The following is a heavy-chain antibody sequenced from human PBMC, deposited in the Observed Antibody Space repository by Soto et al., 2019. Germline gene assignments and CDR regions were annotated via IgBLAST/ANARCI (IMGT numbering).Heavy chain of an antibody. J-gene: IGHJ6*02. CDR1: GGTFSSYA. D-gene: IGHD3-3*01. V-gene: IGHV1-69*01. CDR3: ARGGSYYDFWSAYSGYYYYGMDV. CDR2: IIPIFGTA. Sequence: QVQLVQSGAEVKKPGSSVKVSCKASGGTFSSYAISWVRQAPGQGLEWMGGIIPIFGTANYAQKFQGRVTITADESTSTAYMELSSLRSEDTAVYYCARGGSYYDFWSAYSGYYYYGMDVWGQGTTVTVSS.